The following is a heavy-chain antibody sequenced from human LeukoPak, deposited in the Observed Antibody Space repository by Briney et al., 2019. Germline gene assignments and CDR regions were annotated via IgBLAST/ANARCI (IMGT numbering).Heavy chain of an antibody. D-gene: IGHD3-22*01. CDR3: ARERLTKYYYDSSGYDGAFDI. J-gene: IGHJ3*02. Sequence: GGSLRLSCAASGFTFSSYWMSWVRQAPGKGLEWVANIKQDGSEKYYVDSVKGRFTISRDNAKNSLYLQMNSLRAEDTAVYYCARERLTKYYYDSSGYDGAFDIWGQGTMVTVSS. V-gene: IGHV3-7*01. CDR2: IKQDGSEK. CDR1: GFTFSSYW.